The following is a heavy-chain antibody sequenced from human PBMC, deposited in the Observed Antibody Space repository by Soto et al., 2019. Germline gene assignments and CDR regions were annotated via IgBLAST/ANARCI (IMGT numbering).Heavy chain of an antibody. CDR3: AREMDTAMDTAYYYGMDV. J-gene: IGHJ6*02. D-gene: IGHD5-18*01. CDR2: IYYSGST. V-gene: IGHV4-31*03. CDR1: GGSISSGGYY. Sequence: SETLSLTCTVSGGSISSGGYYWSWIRQHPGKGLEWIGYIYYSGSTYYNPSLKSRVTISVDTSKNQFSLKLSSVTAADTAVYYRAREMDTAMDTAYYYGMDVWGQGTTVTVSS.